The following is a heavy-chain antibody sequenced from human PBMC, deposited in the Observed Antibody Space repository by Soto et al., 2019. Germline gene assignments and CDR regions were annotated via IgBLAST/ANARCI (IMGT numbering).Heavy chain of an antibody. Sequence: ASVKVSCKASGYTFTSYGISWVRQAPGQGLEWMGWISAYNGNTNYAQKLQGRVTMTTDTSTSTAYMELRSLRSDDTAVYYCARDTAAAGTREIDYYYYGMDVWGQGTTVTV. J-gene: IGHJ6*02. CDR3: ARDTAAAGTREIDYYYYGMDV. CDR1: GYTFTSYG. V-gene: IGHV1-18*04. CDR2: ISAYNGNT. D-gene: IGHD6-13*01.